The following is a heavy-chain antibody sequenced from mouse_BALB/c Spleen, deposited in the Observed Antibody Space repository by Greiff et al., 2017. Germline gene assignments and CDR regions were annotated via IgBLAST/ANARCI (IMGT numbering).Heavy chain of an antibody. CDR1: GFTFSSYG. Sequence: EVKLVESGGGLVQPGGSLKLSCAASGFTFSSYGMSWVRQTPDKRLELVATINSNGGSTYYPDSVKGRFTISRDNAKNTLYLQMSSLKSEDTAMYYCARDRSFAYWGQGTLVTVSA. D-gene: IGHD1-1*01. CDR3: ARDRSFAY. J-gene: IGHJ3*01. CDR2: INSNGGST. V-gene: IGHV5-6-3*01.